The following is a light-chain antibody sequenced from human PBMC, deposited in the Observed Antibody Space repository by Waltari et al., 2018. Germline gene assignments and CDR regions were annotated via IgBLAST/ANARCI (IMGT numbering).Light chain of an antibody. Sequence: EIVLTQSPGTLSLSPGERATLSCRARPRVSSSYLAWYQQKPGQAPRLLIYGTSSRATGIPDRFSGSGSGTDFTLTISRLEPEDFGCEYWQQYGSSPLTFGGGTKVEIK. CDR1: PRVSSSY. CDR3: QQYGSSPLT. V-gene: IGKV3-20*01. J-gene: IGKJ4*01. CDR2: GTS.